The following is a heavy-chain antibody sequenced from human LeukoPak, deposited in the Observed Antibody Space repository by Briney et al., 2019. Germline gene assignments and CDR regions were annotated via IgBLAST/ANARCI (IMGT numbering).Heavy chain of an antibody. CDR2: INAGNGNT. V-gene: IGHV1-3*01. CDR1: GYTFTSYA. J-gene: IGHJ4*02. CDR3: ARDLWFGERWESPMVY. D-gene: IGHD3-10*01. Sequence: GASVKVSCKASGYTFTSYAMHWVRQAPGQRLEWMGWINAGNGNTKYSQKFQGRVTITRDTSASTAYMELSSLRSEDTAVYYCARDLWFGERWESPMVYWGQGTLVTVSS.